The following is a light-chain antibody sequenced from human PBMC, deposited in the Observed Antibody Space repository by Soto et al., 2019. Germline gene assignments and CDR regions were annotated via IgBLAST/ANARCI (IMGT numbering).Light chain of an antibody. CDR2: MIS. CDR3: MQATQPYT. CDR1: QSLVHSDGNSY. J-gene: IGKJ2*01. V-gene: IGKV2-24*01. Sequence: DFVMTQTPLSSPVTLGQPASISCRSSQSLVHSDGNSYLSWLHQRPGQPPRLLIYMISNRFSGVPDRFSGSGAETDFTLKISRVEPEDVGVDYCMQATQPYTFGQGTKLEIK.